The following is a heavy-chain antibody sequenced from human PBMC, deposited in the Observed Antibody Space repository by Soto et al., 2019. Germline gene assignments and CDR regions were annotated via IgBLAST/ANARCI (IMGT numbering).Heavy chain of an antibody. CDR2: IYHSGST. D-gene: IGHD2-2*01. CDR3: ARVVGGYYYGMDV. CDR1: GGSISSSNW. V-gene: IGHV4-4*02. J-gene: IGHJ6*02. Sequence: QVQLQESGPGLVKPSGTLSLTCAVSGGSISSSNWWSWVRQPPGKGLEGIGEIYHSGSTNYNPSLKSRATISVDKSKNQFSLKLSSVTAADTAVYYCARVVGGYYYGMDVWGQGTTVTVSS.